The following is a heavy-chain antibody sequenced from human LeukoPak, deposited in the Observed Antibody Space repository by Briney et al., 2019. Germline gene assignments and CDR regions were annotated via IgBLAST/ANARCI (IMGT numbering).Heavy chain of an antibody. CDR1: GFTFSSYS. Sequence: GGSLRLSCAASGFTFSSYSMNWVRQAPGKGLEWVSSISSSSSYIYYADSVKGRFTISRDNAKNSLYLQMNSLRAEDTAVYYCASSSFYGGNADHRGQGTLVTVSS. D-gene: IGHD4-23*01. CDR2: ISSSSSYI. J-gene: IGHJ5*02. CDR3: ASSSFYGGNADH. V-gene: IGHV3-21*01.